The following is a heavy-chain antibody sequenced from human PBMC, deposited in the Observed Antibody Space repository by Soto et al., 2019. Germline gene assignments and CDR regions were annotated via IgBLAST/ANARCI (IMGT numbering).Heavy chain of an antibody. CDR2: INPNSGGT. D-gene: IGHD3-10*01. J-gene: IGHJ4*02. CDR3: ARDIKMVRGVSDY. V-gene: IGHV1-2*02. Sequence: GASVQVSCKASGYTFTGYYMHWVRQAPGQGLEWMGWINPNSGGTNYAQKFQGRVTMTRDTSISTAYMELSRLRSDDTAVYYCARDIKMVRGVSDYWGQGTLVTVSS. CDR1: GYTFTGYY.